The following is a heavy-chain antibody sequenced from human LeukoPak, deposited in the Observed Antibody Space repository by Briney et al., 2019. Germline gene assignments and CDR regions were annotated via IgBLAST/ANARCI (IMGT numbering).Heavy chain of an antibody. CDR2: ISWNSFTI. D-gene: IGHD5-18*01. Sequence: GGSLRLSCAASGLIFDDYAMHWVRQAPGKGLEWVSSISWNSFTIGYADSVKGRFTISRDNAKNSLYLQMNSLRVEDTALYYCAKDIGRVDTASTYMDVWGKGTTVTISS. J-gene: IGHJ6*03. CDR3: AKDIGRVDTASTYMDV. CDR1: GLIFDDYA. V-gene: IGHV3-9*01.